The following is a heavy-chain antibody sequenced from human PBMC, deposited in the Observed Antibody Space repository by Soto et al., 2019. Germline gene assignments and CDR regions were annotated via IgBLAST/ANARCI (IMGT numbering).Heavy chain of an antibody. CDR1: GGSISSSSYY. Sequence: SETLSLTCTVSGGSISSSSYYWGWIRQPPGKGLEWIGSIYYSGSTYYNPSLKSRVTISVDTSKNQFSLKLSSVTAADTAVYYCARQPYYDFWSGYRYYYYYMDVWGKGTTVTVSS. V-gene: IGHV4-39*01. CDR2: IYYSGST. J-gene: IGHJ6*03. D-gene: IGHD3-3*01. CDR3: ARQPYYDFWSGYRYYYYYMDV.